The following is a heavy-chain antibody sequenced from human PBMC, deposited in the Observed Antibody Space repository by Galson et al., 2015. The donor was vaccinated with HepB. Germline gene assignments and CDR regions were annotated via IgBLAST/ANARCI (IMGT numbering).Heavy chain of an antibody. CDR2: ISAYNGNT. D-gene: IGHD6-19*01. Sequence: SVKVSCKASGYTFTSYGISWVRQAPGQGLEWMGWISAYNGNTNYAQKLQGRVTMTTDTSTSTAYMELRSLRSDDTAVYYCARDLLFPPSALSSGWTRGDYYYYGMDVWGQGPTVTVSS. V-gene: IGHV1-18*04. CDR3: ARDLLFPPSALSSGWTRGDYYYYGMDV. CDR1: GYTFTSYG. J-gene: IGHJ6*02.